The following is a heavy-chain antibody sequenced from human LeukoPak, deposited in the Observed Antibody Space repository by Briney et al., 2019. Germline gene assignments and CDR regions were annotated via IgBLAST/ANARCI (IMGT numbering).Heavy chain of an antibody. CDR1: GGSISSSSYY. J-gene: IGHJ5*02. CDR2: IYYSGST. V-gene: IGHV4-39*01. D-gene: IGHD4-17*01. CDR3: TRRAYGDYGNWFDP. Sequence: SETLSLTCTVSGGSISSSSYYWGWIRQPPGKGLEWIGSIYYSGSTYYNPSLKSRVTISVDTSKNQFSLKLSSVTAADTAVYYCTRRAYGDYGNWFDPWGQGTLVTVSS.